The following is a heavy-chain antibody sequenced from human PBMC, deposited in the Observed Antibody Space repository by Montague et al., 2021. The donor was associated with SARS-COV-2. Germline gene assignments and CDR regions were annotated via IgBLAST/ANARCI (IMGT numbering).Heavy chain of an antibody. CDR2: IYTSGST. Sequence: TLSLTCTVSGGSISSGSYYWSWIRQPAGKGLEWIGRIYTSGSTNYNPSLKSRVTISVDTSKNQFSLKLSSVTAADTAVYYCAREFRTYGYGGQYWYFDLWGRGTLVTGSP. CDR1: GGSISSGSYY. V-gene: IGHV4-61*02. D-gene: IGHD3-10*01. CDR3: AREFRTYGYGGQYWYFDL. J-gene: IGHJ2*01.